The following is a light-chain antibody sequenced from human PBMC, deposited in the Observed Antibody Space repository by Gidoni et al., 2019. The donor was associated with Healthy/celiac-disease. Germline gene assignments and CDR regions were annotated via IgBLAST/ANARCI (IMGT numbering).Light chain of an antibody. CDR2: RNN. Sequence: QSVLTQPPSASGTPGQRVTISCSGSSSNIGSNYVYWYQQLPGTAPKRLIYRNNPRPSGVLDRFSGSKSGTSASLAISGLRSEDEADYYCAAWDDSLSGPVFGGGTKLTVL. V-gene: IGLV1-47*01. J-gene: IGLJ2*01. CDR1: SSNIGSNY. CDR3: AAWDDSLSGPV.